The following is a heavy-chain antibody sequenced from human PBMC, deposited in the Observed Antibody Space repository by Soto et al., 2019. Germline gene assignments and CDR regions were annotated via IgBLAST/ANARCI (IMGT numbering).Heavy chain of an antibody. D-gene: IGHD1-1*01. CDR2: INHSGTA. CDR1: GGSLSGYY. CDR3: ASYHSLDPWTGSRHYRDA. J-gene: IGHJ6*03. V-gene: IGHV4-34*01. Sequence: QVHLEQWGAGLLNPSETLSLTCAVYGGSLSGYYWSWVRQSPGKGLEWIGEINHSGTANYNPSLKPGDTMSADSSKPQFSLRLTSVTAADSAVYSCASYHSLDPWTGSRHYRDAGGRGTPVTVS.